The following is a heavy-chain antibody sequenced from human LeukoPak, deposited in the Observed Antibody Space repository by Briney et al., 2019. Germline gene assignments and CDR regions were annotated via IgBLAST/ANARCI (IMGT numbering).Heavy chain of an antibody. J-gene: IGHJ4*02. CDR1: GFTVSSNY. V-gene: IGHV3-53*01. CDR2: VYSGGST. CDR3: ARVVMVSYGTMFDY. Sequence: GGSLRLSCAASGFTVSSNYMSWVXQAPGXXLEWXSVVYSGGSTYYADSVKGRFTISRDNSQNTLYLQMNSLRAEDTAVYYCARVVMVSYGTMFDYWGQGTLVTVSS. D-gene: IGHD5-18*01.